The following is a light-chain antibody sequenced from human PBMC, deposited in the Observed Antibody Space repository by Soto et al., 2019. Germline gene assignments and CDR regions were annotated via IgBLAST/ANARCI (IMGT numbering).Light chain of an antibody. CDR3: QHYKFHLEA. CDR1: QSLXSSY. Sequence: LTQCPGPLSFTQRERATLSCRASQSLXSSYLAWYQQKPGQAPGLRXACASSRATGSPDRLSGSGSGTDFTRTISSRHPDDFANYYCQHYKFHLEAFGHGTMVAIK. V-gene: IGKV3-20*01. J-gene: IGKJ2*01. CDR2: CAS.